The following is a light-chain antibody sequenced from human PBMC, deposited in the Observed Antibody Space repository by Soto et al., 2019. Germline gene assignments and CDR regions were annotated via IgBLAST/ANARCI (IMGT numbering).Light chain of an antibody. CDR1: QSVSSSY. Sequence: EIVLTQSPGTLSLSPGERATLSCRASQSVSSSYLAWYQQKPGQAPRLLIFDASTRATGVPARFSGSGSGTEFTLTISSLQSEDFAVYYCQHYNNKRPLLTFGGGTKVDTK. CDR2: DAS. CDR3: QHYNNKRPLLT. V-gene: IGKV3-15*01. J-gene: IGKJ4*01.